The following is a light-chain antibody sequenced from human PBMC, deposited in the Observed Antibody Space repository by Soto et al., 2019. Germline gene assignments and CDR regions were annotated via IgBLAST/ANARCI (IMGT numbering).Light chain of an antibody. CDR3: QQSYTTPIN. J-gene: IGKJ3*01. CDR1: QIISNY. V-gene: IGKV1-39*01. Sequence: SPSPSPLSESLGARVPITCRASQIISNYLNWYQQKPGKAPELLIYAASSLQSGVPSRFSGSGSGTDFTLTISSLQPEDFATYYCQQSYTTPINFGPGTKVDIK. CDR2: AAS.